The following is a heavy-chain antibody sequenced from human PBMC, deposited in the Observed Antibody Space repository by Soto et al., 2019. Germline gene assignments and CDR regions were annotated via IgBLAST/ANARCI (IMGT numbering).Heavy chain of an antibody. V-gene: IGHV3-23*01. CDR3: AKDQGYCSSTSCHGYYYYGMDV. CDR1: GFTFSSYV. J-gene: IGHJ6*02. D-gene: IGHD2-2*01. CDR2: ISGGGGST. Sequence: EVQLLESGGGLVQPGGSLRLSCAVSGFTFSSYVMSWVRQAPGKGLEWVSAISGGGGSTYYADSVKGRFTISRDNSKNTLYLQMNSLRAEDTAVYYCAKDQGYCSSTSCHGYYYYGMDVWGQGTTVTVSS.